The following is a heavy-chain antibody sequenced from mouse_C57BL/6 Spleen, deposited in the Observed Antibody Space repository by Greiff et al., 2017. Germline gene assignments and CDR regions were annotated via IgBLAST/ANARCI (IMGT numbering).Heavy chain of an antibody. D-gene: IGHD3-2*02. V-gene: IGHV1-59*01. CDR2: IDPSDSYT. J-gene: IGHJ4*01. CDR1: GYTFTSYW. Sequence: QVQLQQSGAELVRPGTSVKLSCKASGYTFTSYWMHWVKQRPGQGLEWIGVIDPSDSYTNYNQKFKGKATLTVDTSSSTAYMQLSSLTSEDSAVYYCAKLDSSGYGYAMDYWGQGTSVTVSS. CDR3: AKLDSSGYGYAMDY.